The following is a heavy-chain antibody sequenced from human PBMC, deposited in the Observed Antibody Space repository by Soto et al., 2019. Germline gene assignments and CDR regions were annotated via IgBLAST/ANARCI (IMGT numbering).Heavy chain of an antibody. V-gene: IGHV3-7*03. CDR1: GSTFSSYW. D-gene: IGHD3-9*01. CDR2: INKDGGER. J-gene: IGHJ6*02. Sequence: EVQLVESGGGLVQPGGSLRLSCAASGSTFSSYWMSWVRQAPGKGLEWVANINKDGGERHYVDSVKGRFTISRDNAKNSLLLQMNSLKAEDTAVYYCVRGGTGRWLDYLGLDVWGQGTTVTYSS. CDR3: VRGGTGRWLDYLGLDV.